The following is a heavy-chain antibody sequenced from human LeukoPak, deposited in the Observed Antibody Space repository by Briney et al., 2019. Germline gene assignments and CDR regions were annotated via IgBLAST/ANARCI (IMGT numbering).Heavy chain of an antibody. D-gene: IGHD3-3*01. V-gene: IGHV3-23*01. J-gene: IGHJ4*02. CDR1: GFTFSSYA. CDR3: AKEGGTYDFFGGFFDY. CDR2: ISGSGGSI. Sequence: PGGSLRLSCSASGFTFSSYAMSWVRQAPGKGLEWVSVISGSGGSIYHADSVKGRFTISRDNSKNTLYLQMNSLRAEDTAIYYCAKEGGTYDFFGGFFDYWGQGTLVTVSS.